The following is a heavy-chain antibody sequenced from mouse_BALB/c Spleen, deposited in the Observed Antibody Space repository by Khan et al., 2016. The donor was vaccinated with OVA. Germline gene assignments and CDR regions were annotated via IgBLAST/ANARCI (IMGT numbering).Heavy chain of an antibody. D-gene: IGHD1-1*01. Sequence: VQLQQSGPEVVKPGASVKMSCKASGYTFTSYVMHWVKQKPGQGLEWIGYIYPFNDATKFNEKFNGKATLTSDKSSSTAYMEISSLTSEDSAVYYCAPVGCYYVSFVYWGQGTLVTVSA. J-gene: IGHJ3*01. CDR3: APVGCYYVSFVY. CDR1: GYTFTSYV. CDR2: IYPFNDAT. V-gene: IGHV1S136*01.